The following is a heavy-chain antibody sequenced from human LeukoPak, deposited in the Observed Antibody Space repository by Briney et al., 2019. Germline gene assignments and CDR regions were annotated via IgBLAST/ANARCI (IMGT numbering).Heavy chain of an antibody. D-gene: IGHD5-18*01. CDR1: GYSISSGYY. CDR2: IYHSGST. J-gene: IGHJ4*02. V-gene: IGHV4-38-2*01. CDR3: ARGGHTAVNY. Sequence: SETLSLTCAVSGYSISSGYYWGWIRQPPGKGLEWIGSIYHSGSTYYNPSLKSRVTISVDTSKNQFSLKLSSVTAADTAVYYCARGGHTAVNYWGQGTLVTVSS.